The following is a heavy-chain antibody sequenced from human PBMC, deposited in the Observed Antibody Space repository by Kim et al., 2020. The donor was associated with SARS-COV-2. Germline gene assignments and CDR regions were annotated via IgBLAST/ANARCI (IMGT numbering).Heavy chain of an antibody. Sequence: SETLSLTCTVSGGSITGSSYYWGWVRQPPGQGLQWIGSVLYSGTTYYNPSLKGRVTISVDTSKNQFSLKVNSVTAADTALFFCARHELVLNHASWFDPWGPGTLVTVSS. D-gene: IGHD3-10*01. CDR3: ARHELVLNHASWFDP. CDR1: GGSITGSSYY. V-gene: IGHV4-39*01. J-gene: IGHJ5*02. CDR2: VLYSGTT.